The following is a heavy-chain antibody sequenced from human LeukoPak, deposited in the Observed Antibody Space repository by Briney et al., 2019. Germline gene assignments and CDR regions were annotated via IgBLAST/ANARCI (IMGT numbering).Heavy chain of an antibody. J-gene: IGHJ4*02. CDR3: ARYCSSTSCEAFDY. Sequence: KPSETLSLTCAVYGVSFSGYYWSWIRQPPGKGLEWIGEINHSGSTNYNPSLKSRVTISVDTSKNQFSLKLSSVTAADTAVYYCARYCSSTSCEAFDYWGQGTLVTVSS. D-gene: IGHD2-2*01. V-gene: IGHV4-34*01. CDR2: INHSGST. CDR1: GVSFSGYY.